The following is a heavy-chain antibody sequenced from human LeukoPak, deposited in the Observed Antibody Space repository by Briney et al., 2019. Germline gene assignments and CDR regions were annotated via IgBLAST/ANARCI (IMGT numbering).Heavy chain of an antibody. V-gene: IGHV4-34*01. CDR3: ASIAARRNYYYYYMDV. J-gene: IGHJ6*03. D-gene: IGHD6-6*01. CDR2: INHSGST. CDR1: GGSFSGYY. Sequence: SETLSLTCAVYGGSFSGYYWSWIRQPPGKGLEWIGEINHSGSTNYNPSLKSRVTISVDTSKNQFSLKLSSVTAADTAGFYFASIAARRNYYYYYMDVWGKGTTVTVSS.